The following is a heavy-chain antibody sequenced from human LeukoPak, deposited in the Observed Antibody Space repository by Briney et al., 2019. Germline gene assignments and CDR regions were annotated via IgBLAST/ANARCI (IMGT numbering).Heavy chain of an antibody. J-gene: IGHJ3*02. CDR3: AREVPAGGQLQEAFDI. CDR1: GFTFSSYS. Sequence: GGSLRPSCTASGFTFSSYSLDWVRQAPGKGLEWVSFIDSSSNYIYYADSVKGRFTISRDNAKNSLYLQMSSLRAEDTAVYYCAREVPAGGQLQEAFDIWGQGTMVTVSS. V-gene: IGHV3-21*01. CDR2: IDSSSNYI. D-gene: IGHD2-2*01.